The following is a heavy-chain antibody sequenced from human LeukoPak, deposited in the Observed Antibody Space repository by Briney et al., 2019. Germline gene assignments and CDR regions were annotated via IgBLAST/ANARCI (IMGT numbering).Heavy chain of an antibody. J-gene: IGHJ4*02. V-gene: IGHV4-4*07. D-gene: IGHD2-2*02. CDR2: IYTSGST. CDR1: GGSISSYY. Sequence: SETLSLTCTVSGGSISSYYWSWIRQPAGKGLECIGRIYTSGSTNYNPSLKSRVTMSVDTSKNQFSLKLSSVTAADTAVYYCARGPPGYCSSTSCYTVVSWGQGTLVTVSS. CDR3: ARGPPGYCSSTSCYTVVS.